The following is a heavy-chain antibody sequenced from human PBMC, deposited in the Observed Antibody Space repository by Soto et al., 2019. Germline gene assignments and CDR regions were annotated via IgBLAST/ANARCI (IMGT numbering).Heavy chain of an antibody. CDR3: ARVHYSSGWYGGRWPREYYFDY. CDR1: GGTFSSYA. CDR2: IIPIFGTA. V-gene: IGHV1-69*13. D-gene: IGHD6-19*01. Sequence: GASVKVSCKSSGGTFSSYAISWVRQAPGQGLEWMGGIIPIFGTANYPQKFQGRVTITADESTSTAYMELSSLRSEDTAVYYCARVHYSSGWYGGRWPREYYFDYWGQGTLVTVSS. J-gene: IGHJ4*02.